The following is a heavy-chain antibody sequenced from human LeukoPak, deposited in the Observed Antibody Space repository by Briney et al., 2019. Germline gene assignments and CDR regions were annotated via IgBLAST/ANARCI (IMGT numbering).Heavy chain of an antibody. V-gene: IGHV4-59*01. CDR2: IYYTGTT. CDR1: GVSISSYY. D-gene: IGHD7-27*01. J-gene: IGHJ4*02. Sequence: SSETLSLTCTVSGVSISSYYWSWIRQPPGKGLEWIGYIYYTGTTNYNPSLKSRLTISVDTSKNQFSLNLSSVTSADTAVYYCAREGWGYYFDFWGQGTLVTVSS. CDR3: AREGWGYYFDF.